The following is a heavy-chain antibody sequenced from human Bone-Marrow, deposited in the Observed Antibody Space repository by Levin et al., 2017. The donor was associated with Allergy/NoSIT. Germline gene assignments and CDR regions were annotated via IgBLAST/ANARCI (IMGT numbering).Heavy chain of an antibody. CDR1: GFTFSNYW. J-gene: IGHJ4*02. D-gene: IGHD6-19*01. CDR3: VRGSSGWKGVDY. Sequence: GESLKISCAASGFTFSNYWMHWVRQAPGEGLVCVSRINSDGSGTSYADSVKGRFTISRDNAKNTLYLQMNSLRAEDMAVYHCVRGSSGWKGVDYWGQGTLVTVSS. CDR2: INSDGSGT. V-gene: IGHV3-74*01.